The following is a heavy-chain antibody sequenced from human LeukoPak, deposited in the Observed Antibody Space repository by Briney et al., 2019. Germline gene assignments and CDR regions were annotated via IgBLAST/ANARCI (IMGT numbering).Heavy chain of an antibody. CDR1: GFTFSSFG. Sequence: GGSLRLSCAASGFTFSSFGIHWVRQAPGKGLEWVAFIRYDGSQKDYVESVTGRFTISRDNSKNTLYLQMNSLRAEDTAVYYCAKDRREIVASAPDFWGQGTLVTVSS. D-gene: IGHD3-22*01. CDR3: AKDRREIVASAPDF. J-gene: IGHJ4*02. V-gene: IGHV3-30*02. CDR2: IRYDGSQK.